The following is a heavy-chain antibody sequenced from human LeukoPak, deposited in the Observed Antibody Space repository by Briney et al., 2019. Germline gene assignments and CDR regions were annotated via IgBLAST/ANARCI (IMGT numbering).Heavy chain of an antibody. CDR1: GFTFSSYW. D-gene: IGHD2-2*01. CDR3: ARVSGVPAAGGLYYFDY. J-gene: IGHJ4*02. V-gene: IGHV3-74*01. Sequence: VGSLRLSCAASGFTFSSYWMHWVRQAPGKGLVWVSRINSDGSSTSYADSVKGRFTISRDNAKNTLYLQMNSLRAEDTAVYYCARVSGVPAAGGLYYFDYWGQGTLVTVSS. CDR2: INSDGSST.